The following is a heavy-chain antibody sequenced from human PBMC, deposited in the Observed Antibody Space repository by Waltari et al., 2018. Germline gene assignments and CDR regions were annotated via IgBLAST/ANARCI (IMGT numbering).Heavy chain of an antibody. CDR2: MNPNSVNT. J-gene: IGHJ3*02. CDR3: ASLSGYYDSSGYYDDAFDI. Sequence: QVQLVQSGAEVKKPGASVKVSCKASGYTFTSYDINWVRQATGQGLEWMGWMNPNSVNTGYAQKFQGRVTMTRNTSISTAYMELSSLRSEDTAVYYCASLSGYYDSSGYYDDAFDIWGQGTMVTVSS. V-gene: IGHV1-8*01. D-gene: IGHD3-22*01. CDR1: GYTFTSYD.